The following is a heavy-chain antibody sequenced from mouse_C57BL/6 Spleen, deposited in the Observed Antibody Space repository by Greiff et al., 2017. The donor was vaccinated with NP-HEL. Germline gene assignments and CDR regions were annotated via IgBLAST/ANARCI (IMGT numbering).Heavy chain of an antibody. CDR2: IDPSDSYT. CDR3: ARGDYDRGLYAMDY. CDR1: GYTFTSYW. V-gene: IGHV1-59*01. J-gene: IGHJ4*01. D-gene: IGHD2-4*01. Sequence: QVQLQQPGAELVRPGTSVKLSCKASGYTFTSYWMHWVKQRPGQGLEWIGVIDPSDSYTNYNQKFKGKATLTVDTSSSTAYMQLSSLTSEDSAVYYCARGDYDRGLYAMDYWGQGTSVTVSS.